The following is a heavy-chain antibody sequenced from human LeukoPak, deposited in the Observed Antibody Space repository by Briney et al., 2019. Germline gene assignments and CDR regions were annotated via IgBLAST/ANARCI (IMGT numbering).Heavy chain of an antibody. Sequence: SGTLSLTCAVSGGSISSSNWWNWVRQPPGKGLEWIGKIYHSGSTNYNPSLKSRVTISVDTSKNQFSLKLSSVTAADTAVYYCARVQHGDYYYMDVWGKGTTVTVSS. CDR1: GGSISSSNW. CDR2: IYHSGST. CDR3: ARVQHGDYYYMDV. J-gene: IGHJ6*03. V-gene: IGHV4-4*02. D-gene: IGHD1-1*01.